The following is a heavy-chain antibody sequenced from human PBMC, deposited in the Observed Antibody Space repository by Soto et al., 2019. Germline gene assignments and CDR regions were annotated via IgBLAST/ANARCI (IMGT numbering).Heavy chain of an antibody. CDR3: ARDMEDATSYYYYGMDV. CDR1: GYTFTGYY. CDR2: INPNSGGT. D-gene: IGHD1-1*01. J-gene: IGHJ6*02. Sequence: ASVKVSCKASGYTFTGYYMHWVRQAPGQGLEWMGWINPNSGGTNYAQKFQGWVTMTRDTSISTAHMELSRLRSDDTAVYYCARDMEDATSYYYYGMDVWGQGTTVTVSS. V-gene: IGHV1-2*04.